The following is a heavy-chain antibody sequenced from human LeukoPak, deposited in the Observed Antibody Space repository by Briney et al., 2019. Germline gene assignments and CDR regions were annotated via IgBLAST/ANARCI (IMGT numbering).Heavy chain of an antibody. CDR3: ARDARPSYYYGPGSLHNWFDP. CDR1: GYTFTGYY. CDR2: INPNSGGT. J-gene: IGHJ5*02. V-gene: IGHV1-2*02. Sequence: ASVKVSCKASGYTFTGYYMHWVRQAPGQGLEWMGWINPNSGGTNYAQKFQGRVTMTRDTSISTAYMELSRLRSDDTAVYYCARDARPSYYYGPGSLHNWFDPWGQGTLVTVSS. D-gene: IGHD3-10*01.